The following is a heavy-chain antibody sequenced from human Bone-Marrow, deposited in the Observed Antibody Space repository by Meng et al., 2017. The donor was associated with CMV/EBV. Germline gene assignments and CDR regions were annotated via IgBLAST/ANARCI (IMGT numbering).Heavy chain of an antibody. CDR3: AKGTYYDFWSGYLSAYGMDV. D-gene: IGHD3-3*01. CDR2: IWYDGSNK. CDR1: GFTFSNAW. Sequence: GGSLRLSCAASGFTFSNAWMSWVRQAPGKGLEWVAVIWYDGSNKYYADSVKGRFTISRDNSKNTLYLQMNSLRAEDTAVYYCAKGTYYDFWSGYLSAYGMDVWGHGTKVTVSS. J-gene: IGHJ6*02. V-gene: IGHV3-33*06.